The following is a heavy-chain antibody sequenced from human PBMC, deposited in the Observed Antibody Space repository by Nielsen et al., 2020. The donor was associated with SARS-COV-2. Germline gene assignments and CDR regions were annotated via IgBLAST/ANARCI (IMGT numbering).Heavy chain of an antibody. D-gene: IGHD3-9*01. J-gene: IGHJ4*02. CDR3: ARLRDDGYYFDTGPFDY. CDR1: GFTFSSYS. V-gene: IGHV3-21*01. CDR2: ISSSSSYI. Sequence: GESLKISCAASGFTFSSYSMNWVRQAPGKGLEWVSSISSSSSYIYYADSVKGRFTISRDNAKNSLYLQMNSLRAEDTAVYYCARLRDDGYYFDTGPFDYWGQGALVTVSS.